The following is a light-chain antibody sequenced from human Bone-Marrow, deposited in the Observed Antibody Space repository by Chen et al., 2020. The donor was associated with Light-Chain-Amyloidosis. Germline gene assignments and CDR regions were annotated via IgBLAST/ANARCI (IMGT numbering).Light chain of an antibody. V-gene: IGKV3-15*01. Sequence: ETVMTQSPATLSVSPGERATLSCRASQYVGSNLAWYQQKPGQAPRLLIYGASTRATGIPARFSGSGSGTEFTLTISSLQSEDFVVYYCQQYNNWPPWTFGQGTKVDIK. CDR2: GAS. CDR3: QQYNNWPPWT. J-gene: IGKJ1*01. CDR1: QYVGSN.